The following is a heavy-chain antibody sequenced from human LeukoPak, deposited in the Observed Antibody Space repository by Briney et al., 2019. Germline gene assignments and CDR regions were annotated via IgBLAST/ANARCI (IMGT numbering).Heavy chain of an antibody. J-gene: IGHJ3*02. D-gene: IGHD1-26*01. CDR2: MNPNSGNT. CDR3: ARGRINTGIVGATIPRAFDI. V-gene: IGHV1-8*03. CDR1: GYTFTSYD. Sequence: ASVKVSCKASGYTFTSYDINWVRQATGQGLEWMGWMNPNSGNTGYAQKFQGRVTITRNTSISTAYKELSSLRSEDTAVYYCARGRINTGIVGATIPRAFDIWGQGTMVTVSS.